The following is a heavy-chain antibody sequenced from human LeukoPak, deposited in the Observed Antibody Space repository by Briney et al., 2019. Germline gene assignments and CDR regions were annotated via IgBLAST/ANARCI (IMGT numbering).Heavy chain of an antibody. CDR3: ARGRNIVVVPAAPKRYFDY. Sequence: SETLSLTCAVYGGSFSGYYWSWIRQPPGMGLEWIGEINHSGSTNYNPSLKSRVTISVDTSKNQFSLKLSSVTAADTAVYYCARGRNIVVVPAAPKRYFDYWGQGTLVTVSS. J-gene: IGHJ4*02. D-gene: IGHD2-2*01. V-gene: IGHV4-34*01. CDR1: GGSFSGYY. CDR2: INHSGST.